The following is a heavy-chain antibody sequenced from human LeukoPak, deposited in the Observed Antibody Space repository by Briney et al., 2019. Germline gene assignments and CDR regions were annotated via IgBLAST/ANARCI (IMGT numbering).Heavy chain of an antibody. Sequence: PSETLSLTCTVSGYSISSGYYWGWIRQPPGKGLEWIGSIYHSGSTYYNPSLKSRVTISVDTSKNQFSLKLSSVTAADTAVYYCARSLRFLEWPSDAFDIRGQGTMVTVSS. V-gene: IGHV4-38-2*02. CDR2: IYHSGST. CDR1: GYSISSGYY. J-gene: IGHJ3*02. CDR3: ARSLRFLEWPSDAFDI. D-gene: IGHD3-3*01.